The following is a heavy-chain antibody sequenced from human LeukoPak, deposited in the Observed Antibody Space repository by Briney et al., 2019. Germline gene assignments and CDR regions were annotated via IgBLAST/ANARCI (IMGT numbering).Heavy chain of an antibody. CDR1: GGSISSGDYY. CDR2: IYYSGST. D-gene: IGHD3-22*01. J-gene: IGHJ4*02. Sequence: PSQTLSLACTVSGGSISSGDYYWSWIRQPPGKGLEWIGFIYYSGSTSYNPSLKSRVTISLDTSKNYFSLKLTSVTAADTAMYYCARGDYYDSSGYYYHRGQGTLVTVSS. V-gene: IGHV4-30-4*08. CDR3: ARGDYYDSSGYYYH.